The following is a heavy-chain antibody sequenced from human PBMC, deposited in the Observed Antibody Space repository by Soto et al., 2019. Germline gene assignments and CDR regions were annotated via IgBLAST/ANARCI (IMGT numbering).Heavy chain of an antibody. CDR3: VSDRGYGHASVPYS. Sequence: QAHLVESGGGVVQPGRSLRLSCAASGFTFTSYGMHWVRQAPGTWLEWVAVISYDGGLQQSADSVKGRFTISRDNSKNIVLLQKNSLRAEETAVYYCVSDRGYGHASVPYSWGQGTLVSVSS. V-gene: IGHV3-30*03. J-gene: IGHJ4*02. CDR2: ISYDGGLQ. CDR1: GFTFTSYG. D-gene: IGHD5-18*01.